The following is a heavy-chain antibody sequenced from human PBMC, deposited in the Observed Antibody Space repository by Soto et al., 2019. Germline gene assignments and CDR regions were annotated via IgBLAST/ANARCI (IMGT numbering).Heavy chain of an antibody. J-gene: IGHJ4*02. Sequence: EVQLVESGGGLVQPGRSLRLSCAASGFTFDDYAMHWVRQAPGKGLEWVSGISWNSGSIGYADSVKGRFTISRDNAKNSLYLQMNSLRAEDTAVYYCAKAAYDFWSAPLDYWGQGTLVTVSS. CDR1: GFTFDDYA. CDR3: AKAAYDFWSAPLDY. D-gene: IGHD3-3*01. V-gene: IGHV3-9*01. CDR2: ISWNSGSI.